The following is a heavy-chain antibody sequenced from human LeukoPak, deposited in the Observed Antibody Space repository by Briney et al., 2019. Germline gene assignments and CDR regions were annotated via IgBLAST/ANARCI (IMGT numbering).Heavy chain of an antibody. J-gene: IGHJ4*02. CDR1: GFNFSSYW. V-gene: IGHV3-74*01. D-gene: IGHD3-22*01. CDR3: ARDIDGYYYGTIGSFLWFDY. CDR2: INYDGTTT. Sequence: PGGSLRLSCAASGFNFSSYWMHWVRQAPGKGLVWISRINYDGTTTSYADSVKGRFTITRDNAKNSLYLQMNSLRAEDTAVYYCARDIDGYYYGTIGSFLWFDYWGQGAQVTVSS.